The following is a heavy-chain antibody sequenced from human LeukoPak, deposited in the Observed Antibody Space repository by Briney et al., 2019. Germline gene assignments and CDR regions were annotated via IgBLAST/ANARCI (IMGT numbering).Heavy chain of an antibody. CDR2: ISYDGSNK. V-gene: IGHV3-30-3*01. CDR3: ARDLGTYYFDY. Sequence: GGSLRLSCAASGFTFSSYAMHWVRQAPGKGLEWVAVISYDGSNKYYADSVKGRFTISRDNSKNTLYLQMNSLRAEDTAVYYCARDLGTYYFDYWGQGALVTVSS. CDR1: GFTFSSYA. J-gene: IGHJ4*02.